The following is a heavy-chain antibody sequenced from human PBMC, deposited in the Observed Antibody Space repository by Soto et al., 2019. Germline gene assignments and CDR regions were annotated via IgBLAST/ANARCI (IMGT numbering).Heavy chain of an antibody. CDR3: ARERGITGSANWFDP. V-gene: IGHV1-18*01. J-gene: IGHJ5*02. Sequence: QVQLVQSGAEVKKPGASVKVSCKASGYTFTSYGISWVRQAPGQGLEWMGWISDYNGNTNDAQKLQGRVTMTTDTSTSTAYMELRSLRSDDTAVYYCARERGITGSANWFDPWGQGTLVTVSS. CDR2: ISDYNGNT. CDR1: GYTFTSYG. D-gene: IGHD1-20*01.